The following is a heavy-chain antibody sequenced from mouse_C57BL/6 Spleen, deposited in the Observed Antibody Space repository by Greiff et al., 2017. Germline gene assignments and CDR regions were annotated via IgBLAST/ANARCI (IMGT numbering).Heavy chain of an antibody. J-gene: IGHJ4*01. CDR2: ISSGGSYT. CDR1: GFTFSSYG. CDR3: APMVTTEGYAMDY. V-gene: IGHV5-6*01. Sequence: EVNVVESGGDLVKPGGSLKLSCAASGFTFSSYGMSWVRQTPDKRLEWVATISSGGSYTYYPDSVKGRFTISRDNAKNTLYLQMSSLKSEDTAMYYCAPMVTTEGYAMDYWGQGTSVTVSS. D-gene: IGHD2-2*01.